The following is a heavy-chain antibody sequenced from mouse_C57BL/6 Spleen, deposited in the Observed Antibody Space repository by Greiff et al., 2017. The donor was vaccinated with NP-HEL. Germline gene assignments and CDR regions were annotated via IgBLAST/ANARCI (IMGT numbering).Heavy chain of an antibody. CDR3: ARGIYYYGSSYVSYFDY. CDR2: FHPYNDDT. CDR1: GYTFTTYP. Sequence: VQLQQSGAELVKPGASVKMSCKASGYTFTTYPIEWMKQNHGKSLEWIGNFHPYNDDTKYNEKFKGKATLTVEKSSSTVYLELSRLTSDDSAVYYCARGIYYYGSSYVSYFDYWGQGTTLTVSS. V-gene: IGHV1-47*01. J-gene: IGHJ2*01. D-gene: IGHD1-1*01.